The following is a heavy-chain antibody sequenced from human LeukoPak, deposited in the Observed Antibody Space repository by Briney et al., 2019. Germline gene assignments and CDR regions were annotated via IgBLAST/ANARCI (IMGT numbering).Heavy chain of an antibody. CDR2: IKQDGSEK. CDR1: GGSISSSNW. D-gene: IGHD3-10*01. J-gene: IGHJ6*03. Sequence: GTLSLTCAVSGGSISSSNWWSWVRQAPGKGLEWVANIKQDGSEKYYVDSVKGRFTISRDNAKNSLYLQMNSLRAEDTAVYYCARDHGSMVRGVIGRSSDYYYHYYMDVWGKGTTVTVSS. CDR3: ARDHGSMVRGVIGRSSDYYYHYYMDV. V-gene: IGHV3-7*01.